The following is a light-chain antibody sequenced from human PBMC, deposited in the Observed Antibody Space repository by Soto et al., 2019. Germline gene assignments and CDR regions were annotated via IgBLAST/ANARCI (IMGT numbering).Light chain of an antibody. CDR2: AAS. CDR3: QQYNSWPLT. V-gene: IGKV3-15*01. CDR1: QSVYSN. J-gene: IGKJ4*02. Sequence: EIVMTQSPATLSVSPGERATLSCRASQSVYSNLAWYQQKPGQAPGLLIYAASTRATGIPARFSGSGSGTEFTLTISSLQSEEFAVYYCQQYNSWPLTFGGGTKVEIK.